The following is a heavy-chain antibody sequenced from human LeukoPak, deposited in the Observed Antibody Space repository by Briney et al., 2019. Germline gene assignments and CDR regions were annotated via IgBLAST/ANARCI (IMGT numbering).Heavy chain of an antibody. D-gene: IGHD1-14*01. J-gene: IGHJ3*02. V-gene: IGHV4-59*08. Sequence: SETLSLTCTVAGGSISSYYWSWIRQPPGKGLEWIGFIYYSGSTNYNPSHKSRVTISIDTSKNQFSLPLSSVTAADTAVYYCARLSEQVKAGNPFDIWGQGTMVTFSS. CDR1: GGSISSYY. CDR3: ARLSEQVKAGNPFDI. CDR2: IYYSGST.